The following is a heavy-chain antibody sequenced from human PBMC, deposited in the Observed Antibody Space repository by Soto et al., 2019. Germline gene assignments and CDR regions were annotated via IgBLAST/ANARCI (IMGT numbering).Heavy chain of an antibody. CDR2: IYYSGST. Sequence: QVQLQESGPGLVKPSQTLSLTCTVSGGSISSGGYYWSWIRQHPGKGLEWIGYIYYSGSTYYNPSLQSRATIAVDTSKNQFSRKLSSVTAADTAVYYCARGRGTISGYYPCFDYWGQGTLVTVSS. J-gene: IGHJ4*02. V-gene: IGHV4-31*03. D-gene: IGHD3-22*01. CDR1: GGSISSGGYY. CDR3: ARGRGTISGYYPCFDY.